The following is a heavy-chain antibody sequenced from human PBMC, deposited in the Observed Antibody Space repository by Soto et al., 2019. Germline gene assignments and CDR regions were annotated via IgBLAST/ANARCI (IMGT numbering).Heavy chain of an antibody. V-gene: IGHV3-30-3*01. CDR1: GFTFSSYA. J-gene: IGHJ4*02. CDR2: ISYDGSNK. D-gene: IGHD3-22*01. CDR3: ARSKYYYDSSGYFFDY. Sequence: QVQLVESGGGVVQPGRSLRLSCAASGFTFSSYAMHWVRQAPGKGLEWVAVISYDGSNKYYADSVKGRFTISRDNSKNTLYLQMNSLRAEDTAVYYCARSKYYYDSSGYFFDYWGQGTLVTVSS.